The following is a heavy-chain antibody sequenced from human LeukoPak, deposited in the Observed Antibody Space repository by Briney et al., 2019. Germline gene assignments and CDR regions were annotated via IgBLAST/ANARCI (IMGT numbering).Heavy chain of an antibody. CDR2: ISSSSSTI. J-gene: IGHJ4*02. Sequence: GGSLRLSCAASGFTFSSYSMNWVRQAPGKGLEWVSYISSSSSTIYYADSVKGRFTISRDNAKNSLYLQMNGLRAEDTAVYYCARDAPGVRGVTPDYWGQGTLVTVSS. D-gene: IGHD3-10*01. CDR3: ARDAPGVRGVTPDY. CDR1: GFTFSSYS. V-gene: IGHV3-48*01.